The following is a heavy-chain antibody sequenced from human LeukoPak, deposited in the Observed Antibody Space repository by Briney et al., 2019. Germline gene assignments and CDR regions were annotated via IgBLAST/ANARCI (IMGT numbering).Heavy chain of an antibody. Sequence: SETLSLTCAVYGGSSSGYYWSWIRQPPGKGLEWIGEINLSGSTNYNPSLKSRVTISVDTSKNQFSLKLSSVTAADTAVYYCARGRATIFPPRWGFDYWGQGTLVTVSS. CDR2: INLSGST. J-gene: IGHJ4*02. CDR3: ARGRATIFPPRWGFDY. D-gene: IGHD3-9*01. CDR1: GGSSSGYY. V-gene: IGHV4-34*01.